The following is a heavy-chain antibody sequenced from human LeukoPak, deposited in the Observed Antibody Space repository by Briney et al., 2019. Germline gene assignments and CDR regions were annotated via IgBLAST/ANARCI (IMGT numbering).Heavy chain of an antibody. J-gene: IGHJ4*02. D-gene: IGHD6-13*01. CDR2: IYTSGST. Sequence: PSETLSLTCTDSGGFISSYYWSWIRQPPGKGLEWIGYIYTSGSTNYNPSLKSRVTISVDTSKNQFSLKLSSVTAADTAVYYCARSLSSSWPHPFYWGQGTLVTVSS. V-gene: IGHV4-4*09. CDR3: ARSLSSSWPHPFY. CDR1: GGFISSYY.